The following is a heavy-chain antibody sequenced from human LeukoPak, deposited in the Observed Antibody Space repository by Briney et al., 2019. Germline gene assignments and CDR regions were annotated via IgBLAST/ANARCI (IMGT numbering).Heavy chain of an antibody. CDR3: ARDKGSSWDPNYYYGMDV. CDR2: INTNTGNP. Sequence: ASVKVSCTASGYTFTSYAMNWVRQAPGQGLEWMGWINTNTGNPTYAQGFTGRFVFSLDTSVSTAYLQISSLKAEDTAVYYCARDKGSSWDPNYYYGMDVWGQGTTVTVSS. D-gene: IGHD6-13*01. CDR1: GYTFTSYA. J-gene: IGHJ6*02. V-gene: IGHV7-4-1*02.